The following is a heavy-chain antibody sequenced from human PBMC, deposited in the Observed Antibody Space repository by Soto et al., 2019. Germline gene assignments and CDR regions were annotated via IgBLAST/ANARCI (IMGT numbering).Heavy chain of an antibody. CDR1: GGTFRSRT. Sequence: QVQLVQSGAEVKKPGSSVRVSCKASGGTFRSRTINWVRQATGQGLEWMGWMNPNSGNTGYAQKFQGRVTMTRNTSISTAYMELSSLRSEDTAVYYCARGHYYYGSGSFNWFDPWGQGTLVTVSS. J-gene: IGHJ5*02. V-gene: IGHV1-8*01. CDR2: MNPNSGNT. CDR3: ARGHYYYGSGSFNWFDP. D-gene: IGHD3-10*01.